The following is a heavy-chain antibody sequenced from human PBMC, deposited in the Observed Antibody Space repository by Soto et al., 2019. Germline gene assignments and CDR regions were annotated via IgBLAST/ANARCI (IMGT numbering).Heavy chain of an antibody. CDR2: TIPILGIA. V-gene: IGHV1-69*08. J-gene: IGHJ4*02. D-gene: IGHD3-16*01. Sequence: QVQLVQSGAEVKKPGSSVKVSCKASGGTFSSYTISWVRQAPGQGLEWMGRTIPILGIANYAQKFQGRVTITSDKSTSTAYMELSSLRSEDTAVYCCARDHSYDYIWGRPTWWGQGTLVTVSS. CDR1: GGTFSSYT. CDR3: ARDHSYDYIWGRPTW.